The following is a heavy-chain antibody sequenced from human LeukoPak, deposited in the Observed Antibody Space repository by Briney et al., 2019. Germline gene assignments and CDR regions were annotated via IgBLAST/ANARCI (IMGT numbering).Heavy chain of an antibody. CDR3: ARDRATVNFGYYYMDV. D-gene: IGHD4-17*01. CDR1: GGSISRYY. J-gene: IGHJ6*03. CDR2: MYTSGST. V-gene: IGHV4-4*07. Sequence: SETLSLTCTVSGGSISRYYWRWIRQPAGKGLEWIGRMYTSGSTNYNPSLKSRVTMSVDTSKNQLSLRLSSVTAEDTAVYYCARDRATVNFGYYYMDVWGKGTTVTVSS.